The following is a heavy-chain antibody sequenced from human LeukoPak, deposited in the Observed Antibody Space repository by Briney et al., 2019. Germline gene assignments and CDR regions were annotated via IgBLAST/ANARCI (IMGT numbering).Heavy chain of an antibody. CDR1: GFTFSSYA. Sequence: HPGGSLRLSCAASGFTFSSYAMSWVRQAPGKGLEWVSAISGSADSTYYADSVKGRFTISRDNSKNTLYLQMNSLRAEDTAIYYCAKGHSGFWIGSHYYYYYYMDVWGKGTTVTVSS. CDR3: AKGHSGFWIGSHYYYYYYMDV. V-gene: IGHV3-23*01. J-gene: IGHJ6*03. D-gene: IGHD3-3*01. CDR2: ISGSADST.